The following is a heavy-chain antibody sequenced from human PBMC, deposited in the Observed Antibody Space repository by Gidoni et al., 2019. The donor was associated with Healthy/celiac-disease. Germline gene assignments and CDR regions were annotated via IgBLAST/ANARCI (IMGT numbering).Heavy chain of an antibody. D-gene: IGHD2-15*01. CDR3: TTDVCGGSCSIDY. Sequence: EVQLVESGGGLVKPGGSLRLSFSASGFSFSNAWMSWVRQAPGKGLEWVGRIKSKTDGGTTDYAAPVKGRITISRDDSKNTLYLQMNSLKTEDTAVYYCTTDVCGGSCSIDYWGQGTLVTVSS. J-gene: IGHJ4*02. CDR2: IKSKTDGGTT. V-gene: IGHV3-15*01. CDR1: GFSFSNAW.